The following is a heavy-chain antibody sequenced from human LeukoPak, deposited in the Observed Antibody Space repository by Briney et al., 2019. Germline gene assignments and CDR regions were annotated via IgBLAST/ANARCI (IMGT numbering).Heavy chain of an antibody. CDR1: GGSFSGYY. CDR3: ARGRRDYSSGWYYDLYYFDY. Sequence: PSETLSLTCAVYGGSFSGYYWSWIRQPPGKGLEWIGEINHSGSTNYNPSLKSRVTISVDTSKNQFSLKLSSVTAADTAVYYCARGRRDYSSGWYYDLYYFDYWGQGTLVTVSS. J-gene: IGHJ4*02. CDR2: INHSGST. D-gene: IGHD6-19*01. V-gene: IGHV4-34*01.